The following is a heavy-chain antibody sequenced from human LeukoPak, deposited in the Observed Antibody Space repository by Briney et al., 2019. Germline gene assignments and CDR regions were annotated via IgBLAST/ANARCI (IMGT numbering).Heavy chain of an antibody. V-gene: IGHV1-69*13. CDR3: ARERGYGSGSYLFDY. CDR1: GGTFSSYA. Sequence: GASVKVSCKASGGTFSSYAISWVQQAPGQGLEWMGGIIPIFGTANYAQKFQGRVTITADESTSTAYMELSSLRSEDTAVYYCARERGYGSGSYLFDYWGQGTLVTVSS. J-gene: IGHJ4*02. D-gene: IGHD3-10*01. CDR2: IIPIFGTA.